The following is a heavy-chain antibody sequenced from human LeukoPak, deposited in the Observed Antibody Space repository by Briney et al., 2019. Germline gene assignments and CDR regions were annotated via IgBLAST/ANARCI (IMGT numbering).Heavy chain of an antibody. D-gene: IGHD2-21*01. CDR3: ARDRLAYCGGDCLTAFDI. V-gene: IGHV3-11*01. Sequence: PGGSLRLSCAASGFTFSDYYMSWIRQAPGKGLEWVSYISSSGSTIYYADSVKGRFTISRDNAKNSLYLQMNSLRAEDTAVYYCARDRLAYCGGDCLTAFDIWGQGTMVTVSS. CDR1: GFTFSDYY. J-gene: IGHJ3*02. CDR2: ISSSGSTI.